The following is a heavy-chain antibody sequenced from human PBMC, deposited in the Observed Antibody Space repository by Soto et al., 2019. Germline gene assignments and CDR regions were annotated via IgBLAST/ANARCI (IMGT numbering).Heavy chain of an antibody. CDR1: GSTFNNFA. J-gene: IGHJ4*02. Sequence: QVLLLQSGAEVKEPGSSVRVSCKVSGSTFNNFAFSWLRQAPGRGPEWMGGIVVVSNTVDYSQRFQDRVTITADTSTSTLYMELSSLTSEYTAVYYCARAIKRWEVHQYFDSWGQRTLLSVFS. CDR2: IVVVSNTV. D-gene: IGHD1-26*01. CDR3: ARAIKRWEVHQYFDS. V-gene: IGHV1-69*06.